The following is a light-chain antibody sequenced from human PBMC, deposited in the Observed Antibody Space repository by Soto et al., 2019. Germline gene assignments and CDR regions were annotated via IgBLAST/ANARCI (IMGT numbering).Light chain of an antibody. J-gene: IGKJ1*01. CDR2: GAT. V-gene: IGKV3-20*01. Sequence: EIVMTQSPATLSVSPGERATLSCRASQSVSSNLAWYQQKPGQAPRLLIYGATTRATGTPDRFSGSGSGTDFTLTINRLEPEGFALYYCQQYGSSPPTFGQGTKV. CDR3: QQYGSSPPT. CDR1: QSVSSN.